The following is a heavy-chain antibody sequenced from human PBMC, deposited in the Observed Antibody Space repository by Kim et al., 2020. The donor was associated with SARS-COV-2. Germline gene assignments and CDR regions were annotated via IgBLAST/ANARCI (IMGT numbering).Heavy chain of an antibody. J-gene: IGHJ3*02. Sequence: GGSLRLSCAASGFTFSSYAMHWVRQAPGKGLEWVAVISYDGSNKYYADSVKGRFTISRDNSKNTLYLQMNSLRAEDTAVYYCARVRGGSYYGSLFDIWGQGTMVTVSS. CDR1: GFTFSSYA. CDR2: ISYDGSNK. CDR3: ARVRGGSYYGSLFDI. D-gene: IGHD3-10*01. V-gene: IGHV3-30-3*01.